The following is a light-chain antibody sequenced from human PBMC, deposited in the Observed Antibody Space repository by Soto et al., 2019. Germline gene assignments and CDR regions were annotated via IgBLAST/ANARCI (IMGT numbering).Light chain of an antibody. J-gene: IGKJ1*01. Sequence: DIVMTQTPLSSPVTLGQAASISCRSSQSLVHNDGNTYLSWFQQRPGQPPRLLIYLGSIRASGVPDRFSGSGSGTDFTLKISRVEAEDVVVYYCMQALQTLMWTFGQGTKV. CDR2: LGS. CDR3: MQALQTLMWT. CDR1: QSLVHNDGNTY. V-gene: IGKV2-24*01.